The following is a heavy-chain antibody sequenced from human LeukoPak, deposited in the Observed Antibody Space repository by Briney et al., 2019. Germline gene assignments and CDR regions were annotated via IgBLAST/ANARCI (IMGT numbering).Heavy chain of an antibody. D-gene: IGHD3-22*01. CDR2: VYTSGAT. CDR1: GGSINRGNYY. V-gene: IGHV4-61*02. CDR3: AAMIGYFDY. J-gene: IGHJ4*02. Sequence: PSETLSLTCTVSGGSINRGNYYWSWIRQPAGKRLEFIGRVYTSGATSYNPSLKSRVSITMDTSKNQLSLKLSSVTAADTAVYYCAAMIGYFDYWGQGTLVTVSS.